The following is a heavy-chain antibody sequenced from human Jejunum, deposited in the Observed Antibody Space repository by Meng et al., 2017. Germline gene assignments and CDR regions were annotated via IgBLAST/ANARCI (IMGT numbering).Heavy chain of an antibody. CDR1: GDSLTDYY. CDR2: IHHSGST. J-gene: IGHJ4*02. D-gene: IGHD1-26*01. Sequence: QLQLLQWGAGLVKPSETLSLTCTVYGDSLTDYYWNWIRQPPGKGLEWIGEIHHSGSTNYNPSLESRVTISRDTSKKQFSLRLSSVTAADTAVYYCARRIRGGSYLGWGQGTLVTVSS. CDR3: ARRIRGGSYLG. V-gene: IGHV4-34*01.